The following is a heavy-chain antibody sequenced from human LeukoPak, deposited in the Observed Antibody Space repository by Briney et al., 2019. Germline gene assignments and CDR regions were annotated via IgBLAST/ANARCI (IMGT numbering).Heavy chain of an antibody. D-gene: IGHD2-15*01. CDR2: IHNSEGT. Sequence: SETLSLTCTVSGASISNYYWTWIRQPPGKGPEWIGYIHNSEGTNYNPSLKTRVPISADKSKNQFSLRLTSVTAADTALYYCARHHRDCSGGSCYVIDSWGQGTLVTVSS. J-gene: IGHJ4*02. V-gene: IGHV4-4*09. CDR1: GASISNYY. CDR3: ARHHRDCSGGSCYVIDS.